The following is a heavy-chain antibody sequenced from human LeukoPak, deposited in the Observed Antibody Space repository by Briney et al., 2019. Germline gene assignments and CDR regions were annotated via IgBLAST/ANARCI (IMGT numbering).Heavy chain of an antibody. D-gene: IGHD3-3*01. Sequence: GGSLRLSCAASGFTFDDYAMHWVRQAPGKGLEWVSGISWNSGSIGYADSVKGRFTISRDNAKNSLYLQMNSLRAEDMALYYCAKDIGSGSRYYYYMDFWGQGTLVTVSS. V-gene: IGHV3-9*03. CDR2: ISWNSGSI. CDR3: AKDIGSGSRYYYYMDF. J-gene: IGHJ4*02. CDR1: GFTFDDYA.